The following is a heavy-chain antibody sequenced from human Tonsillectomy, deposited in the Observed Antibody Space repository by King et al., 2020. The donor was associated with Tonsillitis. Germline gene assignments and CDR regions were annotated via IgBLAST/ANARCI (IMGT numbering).Heavy chain of an antibody. V-gene: IGHV3-48*04. CDR1: GFTFSTYT. D-gene: IGHD5/OR15-5a*01. J-gene: IGHJ6*02. CDR3: ARERAAVYVGMDV. Sequence: VQLVESGGGLVQPGGSLRLSCAASGFTFSTYTMNWVRQAPGKGLEWVSHITSGSGTRYYADSVKGRFTISRDNAKNSLYLQMNSLRAEDTAVYYCARERAAVYVGMDVWGQGPTVTVSS. CDR2: ITSGSGTR.